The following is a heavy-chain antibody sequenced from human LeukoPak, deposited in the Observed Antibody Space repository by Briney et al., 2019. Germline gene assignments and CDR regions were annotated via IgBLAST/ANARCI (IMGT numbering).Heavy chain of an antibody. CDR2: ISGRGGST. J-gene: IGHJ4*02. Sequence: GGSLRLSCAASGFTFSSYGMSWVRQAPGKGLEWVSAISGRGGSTYYADSVKGRFTISRDNSKNTLFLQMNSLRAEDTAVYYCAKNLVAVAGPFDYWGQGSLVTVSS. CDR3: AKNLVAVAGPFDY. CDR1: GFTFSSYG. D-gene: IGHD6-19*01. V-gene: IGHV3-23*01.